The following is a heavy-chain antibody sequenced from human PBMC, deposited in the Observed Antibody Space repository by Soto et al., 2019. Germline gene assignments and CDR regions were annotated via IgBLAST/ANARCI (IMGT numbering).Heavy chain of an antibody. CDR2: IYWKGDE. CDR3: VHREYIVADDGFDV. J-gene: IGHJ3*01. D-gene: IGHD2-15*01. CDR1: GFSPNSSGVA. Sequence: QITLKEAGPALVNPTEPLTLTCTFSGFSPNSSGVAVSWIRQPPGKSLEWLALIYWKGDECYNPSLRDRLSITMDTSRDRDVLRLANMHPVDTATYYCVHREYIVADDGFDVWGQGTKVTVSS. V-gene: IGHV2-5*01.